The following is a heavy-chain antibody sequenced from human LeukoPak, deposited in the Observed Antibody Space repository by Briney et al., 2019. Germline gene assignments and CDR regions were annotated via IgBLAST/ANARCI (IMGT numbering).Heavy chain of an antibody. D-gene: IGHD2-2*01. CDR1: GFTFSSYG. V-gene: IGHV3-30*02. J-gene: IGHJ4*02. Sequence: PGGSLRLSCAASGFTFSSYGMHWVRQAPGKGLEWVAFIRYDGSNKYYADSVKGRFTISRDNSKNTLYLQMNSLRAEDTAVYYCAKARALGYARVRYYFDYWGQGTLVTVSS. CDR3: AKARALGYARVRYYFDY. CDR2: IRYDGSNK.